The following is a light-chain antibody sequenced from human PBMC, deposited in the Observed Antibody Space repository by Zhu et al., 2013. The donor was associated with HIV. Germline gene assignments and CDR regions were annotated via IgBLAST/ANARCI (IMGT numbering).Light chain of an antibody. V-gene: IGKV1-39*01. CDR3: QQSFRMPVT. CDR1: QSIATY. J-gene: IGKJ4*01. CDR2: GAS. Sequence: DIQMTQSPSSVSASVGDRVTMTCRASQSIATYLNWYHQKPGKAPQLLISGASTLQSGVPSRFSGSGSGTDFTLTISSLQSEDFATYYCQQSFRMPVTFGRGTKVEI.